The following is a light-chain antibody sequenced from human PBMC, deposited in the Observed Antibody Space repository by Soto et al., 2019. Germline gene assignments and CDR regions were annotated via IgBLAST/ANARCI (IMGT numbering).Light chain of an antibody. CDR2: AAS. Sequence: DIPLTQSPSFLSASVGDRVTITCRASQGISSYLAWYQQKPGKAPKLLIYAASTLQSGVPPRFSGSGSGTEFTLTISSPQPEDFSTYYCQQLNSYPRNTFGQGTKLEIK. J-gene: IGKJ2*01. CDR1: QGISSY. V-gene: IGKV1-9*01. CDR3: QQLNSYPRNT.